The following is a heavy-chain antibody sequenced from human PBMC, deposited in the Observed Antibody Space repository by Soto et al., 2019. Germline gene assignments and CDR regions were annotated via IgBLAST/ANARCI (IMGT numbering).Heavy chain of an antibody. CDR1: GFTFSSYG. CDR2: ISYDGSNK. Sequence: QVQLVESGGGVVQPGRSLRLSCAASGFTFSSYGMHWVRQAPGKGLEWVAVISYDGSNKYYADSVKGRFTISRDNSKNTLYLQMNSLRAEDTAVYYCATPMVRGVMDAFDIWGQGTMVTVSS. J-gene: IGHJ3*02. V-gene: IGHV3-30*03. D-gene: IGHD3-10*01. CDR3: ATPMVRGVMDAFDI.